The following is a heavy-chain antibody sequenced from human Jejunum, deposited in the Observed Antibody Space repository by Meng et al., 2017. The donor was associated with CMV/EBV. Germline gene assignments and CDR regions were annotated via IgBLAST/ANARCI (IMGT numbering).Heavy chain of an antibody. CDR1: GFIFSDYW. CDR3: AKWVVPPGVGYGLDV. J-gene: IGHJ6*02. CDR2: IKGDGSAK. V-gene: IGHV3-7*01. D-gene: IGHD2-2*01. Sequence: GFIFSDYWRSWVRQAPGKGLEWVANIKGDGSAKYSADSVKGRFTIARDNAKWTLYLQMTSLRVEDTAVYYCAKWVVPPGVGYGLDVWGQGTAVTVSS.